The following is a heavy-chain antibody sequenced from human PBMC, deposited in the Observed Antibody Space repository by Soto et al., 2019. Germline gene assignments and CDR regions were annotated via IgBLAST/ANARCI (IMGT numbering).Heavy chain of an antibody. D-gene: IGHD3-16*01. J-gene: IGHJ6*02. CDR3: PRVGGFGKNYYYGMDV. CDR2: ISYDGSNK. V-gene: IGHV3-30-3*01. CDR1: GFTFSSYA. Sequence: GGSLRLSCAASGFTFSSYAMHWVRQAPGKGLEWVAVISYDGSNKYYADSVKGRFTISRDNSKNTLYLQMNSLRAEDTAVYYCPRVGGFGKNYYYGMDVWGQGTTVTV.